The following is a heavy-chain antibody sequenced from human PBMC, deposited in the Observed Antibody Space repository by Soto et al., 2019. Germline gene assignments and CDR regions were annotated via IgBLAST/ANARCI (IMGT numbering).Heavy chain of an antibody. V-gene: IGHV3-7*03. D-gene: IGHD3-3*01. CDR1: GFTFGSYW. CDR2: ISEDGRDK. J-gene: IGHJ4*02. CDR3: AKDVEWSLDF. Sequence: XGSLRLSCAASGFTFGSYWMNWVRQTPGRGMEWVAKISEDGRDKYFADSVMGRFTISRDNAKNSVFLQMDSLTAEDTAIYYCAKDVEWSLDFWGQGALVTVSS.